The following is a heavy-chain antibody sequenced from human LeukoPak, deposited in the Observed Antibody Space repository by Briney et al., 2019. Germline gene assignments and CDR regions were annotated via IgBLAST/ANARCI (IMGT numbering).Heavy chain of an antibody. CDR1: GFTFSSYW. J-gene: IGHJ6*02. V-gene: IGHV3-7*01. Sequence: GGSLRLSCAASGFTFSSYWMSWVRQAPGKGLEWVANIKQDGGEKYYVDSVKGRFTISRDNAKNSLYLQMNSLRAADTAVYYCAKDRRSNYYYGMDVWGQGTTVTVSS. CDR2: IKQDGGEK. CDR3: AKDRRSNYYYGMDV.